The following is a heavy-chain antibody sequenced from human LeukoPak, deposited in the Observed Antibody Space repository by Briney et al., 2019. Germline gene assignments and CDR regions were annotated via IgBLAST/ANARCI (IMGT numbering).Heavy chain of an antibody. V-gene: IGHV5-51*04. CDR2: IYPGESDN. D-gene: IGHD6-19*01. J-gene: IGHJ4*02. CDR1: GSRFTSYW. Sequence: GGSLKISCKGSGSRFTSYWSGGVRQMPGKGLEGMGIIYPGESDNRYSASFQGQVTISADKPISTAYLQWTSLKASDPAMYYCAYHSRSSGYLYNWGQGTLVTVSS. CDR3: AYHSRSSGYLYN.